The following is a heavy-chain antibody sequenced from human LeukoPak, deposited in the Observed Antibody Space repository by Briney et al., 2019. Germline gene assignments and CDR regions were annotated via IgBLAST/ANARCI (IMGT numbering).Heavy chain of an antibody. CDR2: IDPSGGST. J-gene: IGHJ4*02. V-gene: IGHV1-46*01. CDR1: GYTFTNYY. D-gene: IGHD5-18*01. Sequence: ASVKVSCKASGYTFTNYYIHWVRQAPGQGLEWMGIIDPSGGSTAYAQKFQGRVTMTRDTSTSTVHMELRSLTSEDTAVYYCARNDQRGYNHGSPDYRGQGTLVIVSS. CDR3: ARNDQRGYNHGSPDY.